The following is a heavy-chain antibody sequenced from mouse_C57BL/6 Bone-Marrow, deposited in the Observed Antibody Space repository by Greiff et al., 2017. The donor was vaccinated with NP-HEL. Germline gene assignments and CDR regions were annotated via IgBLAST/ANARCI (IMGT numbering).Heavy chain of an antibody. V-gene: IGHV5-17*01. CDR3: ARPICAWFAY. Sequence: EVQRVESGGGLVKPGGSLKLSCAASGFTFSDYGMHWVRQSPGKGLEWVAYISSGSSTIYYADTVKGRFTISRDNAKNTLFLQMTRLRSEDTAMYYCARPICAWFAYWGQGTLVTVSA. J-gene: IGHJ3*01. CDR2: ISSGSSTI. CDR1: GFTFSDYG.